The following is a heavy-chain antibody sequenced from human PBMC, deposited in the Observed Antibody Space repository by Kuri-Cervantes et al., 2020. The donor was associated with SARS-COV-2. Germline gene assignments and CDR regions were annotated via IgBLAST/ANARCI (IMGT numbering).Heavy chain of an antibody. CDR1: GCTFSSYW. V-gene: IGHV3-7*05. D-gene: IGHD1-7*01. CDR3: ARDTHNWNSLNDY. CDR2: IKQDGSEK. Sequence: GESLKISCAASGCTFSSYWMSWVRQAPGKGLEWVANIKQDGSEKHYVDSAKGRFTISRDNAKNSLYLQMNSLRDEDTAVYYCARDTHNWNSLNDYWGQGTLVTVSS. J-gene: IGHJ4*02.